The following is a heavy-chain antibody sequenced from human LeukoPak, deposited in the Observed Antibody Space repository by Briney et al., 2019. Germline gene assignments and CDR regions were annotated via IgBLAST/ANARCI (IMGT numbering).Heavy chain of an antibody. V-gene: IGHV1-46*01. CDR3: ARAFFYFGSGSYSGYYAMDV. J-gene: IGHJ6*02. D-gene: IGHD3-10*01. CDR2: INPNGGST. Sequence: ASVKVSCKASGYTFTGYYMQWVRQAPGQGLEWMGIINPNGGSTSYAQKFQGRVSVARDTSTSTVYMELSSLRSEDTAVYYCARAFFYFGSGSYSGYYAMDVWGQGTVVTVSS. CDR1: GYTFTGYY.